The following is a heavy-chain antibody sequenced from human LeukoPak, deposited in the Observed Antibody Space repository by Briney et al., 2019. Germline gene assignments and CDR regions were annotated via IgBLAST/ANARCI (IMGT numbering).Heavy chain of an antibody. CDR2: IKQDGSEK. Sequence: GGSLRLSCPASGFTFSSYWMSWVRQAPGKGLEWVANIKQDGSEKYYVDSVKGRFTISRDNAKNSLYLQMNSLRAEDTAVYYCARGAYGDYGSYFDYWGQGTLVTVSS. CDR3: ARGAYGDYGSYFDY. V-gene: IGHV3-7*01. J-gene: IGHJ4*02. D-gene: IGHD4-17*01. CDR1: GFTFSSYW.